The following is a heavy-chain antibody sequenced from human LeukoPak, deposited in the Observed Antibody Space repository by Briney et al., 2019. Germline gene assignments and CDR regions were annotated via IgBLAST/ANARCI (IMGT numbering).Heavy chain of an antibody. J-gene: IGHJ4*02. CDR3: ASFPVTKGGFDY. V-gene: IGHV1-18*01. D-gene: IGHD4-17*01. Sequence: ASVKVSCKASGYTFTSYGISWVRQAPGQGLEGMGWISAYNGNTNYAQKLQGRVTMTTDTSTSTAYMELRSLRSDDTAVYYCASFPVTKGGFDYWGQGTLVTVSS. CDR2: ISAYNGNT. CDR1: GYTFTSYG.